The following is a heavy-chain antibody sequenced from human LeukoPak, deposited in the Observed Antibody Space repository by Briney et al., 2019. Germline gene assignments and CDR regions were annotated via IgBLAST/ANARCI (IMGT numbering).Heavy chain of an antibody. CDR2: IYSGGST. J-gene: IGHJ4*02. V-gene: IGHV3-66*01. D-gene: IGHD5-18*01. CDR1: GFTVSSNY. CDR3: VSAIHLWPWYDY. Sequence: PGRSLRLSCAASGFTVSSNYMSWVRQAPGKGLEWVSDIYSGGSTYYADSVKGRFTISRDNSKNTLYLQMNSLRAEDTAVYYCVSAIHLWPWYDYWGQGTLVTVSS.